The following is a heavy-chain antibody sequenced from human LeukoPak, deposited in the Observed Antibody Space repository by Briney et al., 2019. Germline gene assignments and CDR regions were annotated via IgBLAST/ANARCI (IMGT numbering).Heavy chain of an antibody. CDR1: GYTFTSYG. D-gene: IGHD3-10*01. J-gene: IGHJ4*02. CDR2: ISAYNGNT. V-gene: IGHV1-18*04. Sequence: ASVKVSCKASGYTFTSYGISWLRQAPGQGLEWMGWISAYNGNTNYAQKLQGRVTMTTDTSTSTAYMELRSLRSDDTAVYYCARVVTMVRGVQVGDYWGQGTLVTVSS. CDR3: ARVVTMVRGVQVGDY.